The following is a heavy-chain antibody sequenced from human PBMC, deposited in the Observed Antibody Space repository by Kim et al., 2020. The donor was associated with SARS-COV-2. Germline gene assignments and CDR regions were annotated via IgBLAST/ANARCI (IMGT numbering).Heavy chain of an antibody. V-gene: IGHV3-21*01. D-gene: IGHD6-19*01. J-gene: IGHJ4*02. CDR3: ARAYSSGWTYFDY. CDR2: ISSSSYI. CDR1: GFTFSSYS. Sequence: GGSLRLSCAASGFTFSSYSMNWVRQAPGKGLEWVSSISSSSYIYYADSVKGRFTISRDNAKNYLYLQMNSLRAEDTAVYYCARAYSSGWTYFDYWGQGTLVTVSS.